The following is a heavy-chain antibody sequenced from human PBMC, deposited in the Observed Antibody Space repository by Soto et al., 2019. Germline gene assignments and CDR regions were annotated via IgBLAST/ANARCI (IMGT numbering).Heavy chain of an antibody. CDR1: GGTFSSYA. J-gene: IGHJ3*02. D-gene: IGHD6-6*01. CDR3: AREKVDSSSSDAFDI. CDR2: IIPIFGTA. Sequence: ASVKVSCKASGGTFSSYAISWVRQAPGQGLEWMGGIIPIFGTANYAQKFQGRVTIIADESTSTAYMELSSLRSEDTAVYYCAREKVDSSSSDAFDIWGQGTMVTVSS. V-gene: IGHV1-69*13.